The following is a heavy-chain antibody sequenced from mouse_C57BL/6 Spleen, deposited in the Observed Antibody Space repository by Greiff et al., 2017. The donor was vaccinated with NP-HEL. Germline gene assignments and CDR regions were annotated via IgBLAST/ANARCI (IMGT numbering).Heavy chain of an antibody. Sequence: VQLQQSGPELVKPGASVKISCKASGYAFSSSWMNWVKQRPGKGLEWIGRIYPGDGDTNYNGKFKGKATLTADKSSSTAYMQLSSLTSEDSAVYFCARELRLGYAMDDWGQGTSVTVSS. V-gene: IGHV1-82*01. CDR3: ARELRLGYAMDD. CDR2: IYPGDGDT. D-gene: IGHD1-1*01. CDR1: GYAFSSSW. J-gene: IGHJ4*01.